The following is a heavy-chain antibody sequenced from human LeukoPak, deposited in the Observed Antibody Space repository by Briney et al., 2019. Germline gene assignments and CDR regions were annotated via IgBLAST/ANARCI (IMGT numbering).Heavy chain of an antibody. D-gene: IGHD6-6*01. CDR1: GFTFSNYW. V-gene: IGHV3-7*03. J-gene: IGHJ3*02. CDR3: ARVYSSSSGKNVFDI. Sequence: PGGSLRLSCAASGFTFSNYWMSWVRQAPGKGLEWVANIKQDRSETDYVDSVKGRFTISRDNAKNSLCLQVNSLRAEDTAVYYCARVYSSSSGKNVFDIWGQGTMVIVSS. CDR2: IKQDRSET.